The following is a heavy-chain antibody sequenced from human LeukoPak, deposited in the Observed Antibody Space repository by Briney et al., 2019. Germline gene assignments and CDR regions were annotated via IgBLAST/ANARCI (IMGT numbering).Heavy chain of an antibody. CDR1: GFTFDDCT. CDR3: AKGGSGSQYYFDY. CDR2: ISWDGGST. D-gene: IGHD3-3*01. J-gene: IGHJ4*02. Sequence: GGSLRLSCAASGFTFDDCTMHWVRQAPGKGLEWVSLISWDGGSTYYADSVKGRFTISRDNSKNSLYLQMNSLRTEDTALYYCAKGGSGSQYYFDYWGQGTLVTVSS. V-gene: IGHV3-43*01.